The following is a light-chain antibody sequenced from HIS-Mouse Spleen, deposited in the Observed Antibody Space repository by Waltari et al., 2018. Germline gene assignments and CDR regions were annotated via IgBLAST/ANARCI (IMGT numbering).Light chain of an antibody. V-gene: IGLV1-47*01. CDR1: SSNLGRNY. J-gene: IGLJ3*02. CDR3: AAWDDSLSGPV. CDR2: RNN. Sequence: QSVLTQPPSASGTPGQRVTISCSGSSSNLGRNYVYLYQQLPGTAPKLLIYRNNQRPSGVPDRFSGSKSGTSASLAISGLRSEDEADYYCAAWDDSLSGPVFGGGTKLTVL.